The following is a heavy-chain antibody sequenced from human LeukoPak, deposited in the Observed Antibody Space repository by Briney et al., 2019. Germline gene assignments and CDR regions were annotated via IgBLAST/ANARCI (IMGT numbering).Heavy chain of an antibody. CDR3: ARDGSLDY. CDR1: GYTFTCYY. D-gene: IGHD3-10*01. CDR2: INPNSGGT. J-gene: IGHJ4*02. Sequence: ASVKVSCKASGYTFTCYYLHWLRQAPGQGLEWMGWINPNSGGTNYAQKFQGRVTMTRDTSISTAYMELSRLRFDDMAIYYCARDGSLDYWGQGTLVTVSS. V-gene: IGHV1-2*02.